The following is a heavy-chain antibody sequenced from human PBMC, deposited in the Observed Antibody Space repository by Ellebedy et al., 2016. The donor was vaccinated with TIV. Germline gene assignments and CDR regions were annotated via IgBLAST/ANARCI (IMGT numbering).Heavy chain of an antibody. V-gene: IGHV4-39*01. J-gene: IGHJ3*02. CDR2: IYYSGST. CDR3: ARSLGLITIVRGTQDAFDI. D-gene: IGHD3-10*01. Sequence: SETLSLTXTVSGGSISSSSYYWGWIRQPPGKGLEWIGIIYYSGSTYYNPSLKSRVTISVDTSKNQFSLKLSSVTAADTAVYYCARSLGLITIVRGTQDAFDIWGQGTMVTVSS. CDR1: GGSISSSSYY.